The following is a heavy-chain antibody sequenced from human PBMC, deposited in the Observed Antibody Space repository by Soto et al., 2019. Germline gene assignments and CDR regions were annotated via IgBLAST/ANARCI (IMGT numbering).Heavy chain of an antibody. CDR2: IYYSGST. Sequence: PSETLSLTCTVSGCSINRGAYYWKWIRQHPGKGLEWIGYIYYSGSTNYNPSLKSRVTISVDTSKNQLSLKLSSVTAADTAVYYCARDQKYYDYLDVWGQGTTVTVSS. V-gene: IGHV4-61*08. D-gene: IGHD3-3*01. J-gene: IGHJ6*02. CDR1: GCSINRGAYY. CDR3: ARDQKYYDYLDV.